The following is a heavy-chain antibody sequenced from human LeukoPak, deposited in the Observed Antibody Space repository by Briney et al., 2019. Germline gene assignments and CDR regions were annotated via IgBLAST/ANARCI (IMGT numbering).Heavy chain of an antibody. CDR3: ARHHLRYFDWSTEMYNWFDP. CDR2: IYYSGST. V-gene: IGHV4-39*01. J-gene: IGHJ5*02. Sequence: SETLSLTCTVPGGSISSSSYSRGWIRQPPGKGLEWSGRIYYSGSTYYNPSLKSRVTISVDTSKNQFSLKLSSVTAADTAVYYCARHHLRYFDWSTEMYNWFDPWGQGTLVTVSS. D-gene: IGHD3-9*01. CDR1: GGSISSSSYS.